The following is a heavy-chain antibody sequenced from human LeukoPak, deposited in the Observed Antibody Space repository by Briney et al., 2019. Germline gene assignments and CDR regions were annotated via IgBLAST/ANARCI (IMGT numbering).Heavy chain of an antibody. CDR1: GFTFSSYW. CDR3: AKNIHGREVRGVYFDY. CDR2: IKQDGSEK. J-gene: IGHJ4*02. V-gene: IGHV3-7*01. D-gene: IGHD3-10*01. Sequence: PGGSLRLSCAASGFTFSSYWMSWVRQAPGKGLEWVANIKQDGSEKYYVDSVKGRFTISRDNAKNSLYLQMNSLRAEDTAVYYCAKNIHGREVRGVYFDYWGQGTLVTVSS.